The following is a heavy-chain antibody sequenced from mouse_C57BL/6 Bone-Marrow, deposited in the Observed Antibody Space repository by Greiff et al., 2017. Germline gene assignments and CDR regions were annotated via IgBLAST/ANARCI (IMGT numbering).Heavy chain of an antibody. CDR2: ISYDGSN. CDR1: GYSITSGYY. Sequence: EVKLVESGPGLVKPSQSLSLTCSVTGYSITSGYYWNWIRQFPGNKLEWMGYISYDGSNNYNPSLKNRISITRDTSKNQFFLKLNSVTTEDTATYYCARAYGSSHDYWGQGTTLTVSS. J-gene: IGHJ2*01. D-gene: IGHD1-1*01. CDR3: ARAYGSSHDY. V-gene: IGHV3-6*01.